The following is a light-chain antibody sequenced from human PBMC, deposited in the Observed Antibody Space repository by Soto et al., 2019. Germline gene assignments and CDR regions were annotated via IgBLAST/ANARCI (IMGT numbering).Light chain of an antibody. CDR1: SSDVGGYNY. J-gene: IGLJ1*01. Sequence: QSVLTQPASVSGSPGQSITISCTGTSSDVGGYNYVSWYQQHPGKATILMIYRVTDRPSGVSNRFSASKSGNTASLTISGLQAEDEADYYCGSYTSSSTYVFGTGTKVTVL. CDR2: RVT. CDR3: GSYTSSSTYV. V-gene: IGLV2-14*03.